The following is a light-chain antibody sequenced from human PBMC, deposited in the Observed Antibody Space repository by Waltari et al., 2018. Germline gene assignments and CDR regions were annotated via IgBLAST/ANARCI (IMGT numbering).Light chain of an antibody. V-gene: IGLV2-14*01. CDR2: DVS. Sequence: QSALTQPASVSGSPGQSITISCTGTSRDGGGYNYVSWYQQHPGKAPNLIIYDVSKRHAGVSNRFSGSKSGNTASLTISGLQAEDEADYYCSSYTSSSSYVFGTGTKVTVL. CDR3: SSYTSSSSYV. CDR1: SRDGGGYNY. J-gene: IGLJ1*01.